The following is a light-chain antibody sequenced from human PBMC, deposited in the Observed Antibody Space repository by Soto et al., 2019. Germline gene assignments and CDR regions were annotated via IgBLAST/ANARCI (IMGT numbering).Light chain of an antibody. Sequence: EIVMTQSPATLSVSPGARATLSCRARQSVSSNLAWYQQKPGQAPRLLIYGASTRATGIPARFSGSGSGTEFTLTISSLQSEDFAVYYCQQYNNWPPTYTFGQGTKLEIK. J-gene: IGKJ2*01. V-gene: IGKV3-15*01. CDR3: QQYNNWPPTYT. CDR1: QSVSSN. CDR2: GAS.